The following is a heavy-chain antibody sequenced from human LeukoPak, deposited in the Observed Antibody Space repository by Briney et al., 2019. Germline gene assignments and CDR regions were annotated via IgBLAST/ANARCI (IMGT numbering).Heavy chain of an antibody. J-gene: IGHJ3*02. Sequence: SETLSLTCAVYGGSFSGYYWSWIRQPPGKGLEWIGEIYHSGSTNYNPSLKSRVTLSVDKSKNQFSLKLSSVTAADTAVYYCATPGSYPDAFDIWGQGTMVTVSS. V-gene: IGHV4-34*01. CDR2: IYHSGST. CDR1: GGSFSGYY. CDR3: ATPGSYPDAFDI. D-gene: IGHD3-10*01.